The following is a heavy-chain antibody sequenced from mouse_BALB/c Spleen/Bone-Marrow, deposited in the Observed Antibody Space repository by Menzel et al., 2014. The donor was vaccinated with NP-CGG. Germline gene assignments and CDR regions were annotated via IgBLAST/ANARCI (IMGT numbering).Heavy chain of an antibody. CDR3: AFYYYGSSPFAY. V-gene: IGHV14-3*02. CDR2: IDPANGNT. Sequence: VQLQQPGAELVKPGASVKLSCTASGFNIKDTYMHWVKQRPEQGLEWIGRIDPANGNTKYDPRFQGKATITADTSSNTAYLQFSSLTSEDTAVYYCAFYYYGSSPFAYWGQGTLVTVSA. J-gene: IGHJ3*01. CDR1: GFNIKDTY. D-gene: IGHD1-1*01.